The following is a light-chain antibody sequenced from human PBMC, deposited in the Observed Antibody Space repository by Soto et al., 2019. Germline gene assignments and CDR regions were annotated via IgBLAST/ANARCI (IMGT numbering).Light chain of an antibody. CDR3: QQFNNYPLT. J-gene: IGKJ5*01. CDR2: DAS. CDR1: QGVSSS. V-gene: IGKV1D-13*01. Sequence: AIQLTQSPSSLSASVGDRVTITCRASQGVSSSLAWYQQKXXTAPKLLIYDASDLETGVPSRFSGSGSGTDFTLTISSLQPEDFATYYCQQFNNYPLTFGQGTRLEIK.